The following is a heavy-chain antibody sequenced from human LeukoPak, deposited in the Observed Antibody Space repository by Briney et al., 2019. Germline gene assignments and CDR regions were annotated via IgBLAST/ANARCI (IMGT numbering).Heavy chain of an antibody. Sequence: SQTLSLTCTVSGGSISSGSYYWRWIRQPAGKGLEWIGRIYTSGSTNYNPSLKSRVTISVDTSKNQFSLKLSSVTAADTAVYYCARGIVGYYDFWSGYPPTENNNWFDPWGQGTLVTVSS. V-gene: IGHV4-61*02. CDR1: GGSISSGSYY. CDR2: IYTSGST. CDR3: ARGIVGYYDFWSGYPPTENNNWFDP. J-gene: IGHJ5*02. D-gene: IGHD3-3*01.